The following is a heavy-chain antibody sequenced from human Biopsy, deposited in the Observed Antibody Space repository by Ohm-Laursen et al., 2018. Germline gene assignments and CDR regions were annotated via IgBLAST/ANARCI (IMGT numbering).Heavy chain of an antibody. J-gene: IGHJ3*02. CDR2: VYYNGNT. CDR3: ARHIGSSWEWALDI. Sequence: SETLSPTCAVTYGSISGHFWSWIRQAPGKGLEWIGYVYYNGNTNYSPSLKSRATISLDTSKDRFSLKLTSVTAADTAVYYCARHIGSSWEWALDIWGRGTMVTVSS. V-gene: IGHV4-59*08. CDR1: YGSISGHF. D-gene: IGHD6-13*01.